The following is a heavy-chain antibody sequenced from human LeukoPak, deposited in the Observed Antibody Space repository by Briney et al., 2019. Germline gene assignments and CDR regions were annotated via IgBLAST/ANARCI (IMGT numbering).Heavy chain of an antibody. CDR2: IIPIFGTA. Sequence: SVNDSCKASGGTFCSYVISWVRQAPGQGLEWMGGIIPIFGTANYAQKFQGRVTITADESTSTAYMELRSLRSEDTAVYYCAGYYYGSGCYSQFNYWGQGTLVTVSS. V-gene: IGHV1-69*13. J-gene: IGHJ4*01. CDR1: GGTFCSYV. CDR3: AGYYYGSGCYSQFNY. D-gene: IGHD3-10*01.